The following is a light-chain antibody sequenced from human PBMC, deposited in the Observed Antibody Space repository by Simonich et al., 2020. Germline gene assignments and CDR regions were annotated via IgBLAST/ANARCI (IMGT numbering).Light chain of an antibody. CDR2: GAS. CDR1: QSVSSN. V-gene: IGKV3-15*01. J-gene: IGKJ2*01. Sequence: DIVMTQYPSTLSVSPGERATLPCRASQSVSSNLAWYQQKPGPAPRLLIYGASTRATGIPARFSGSGSGTEFTLTISSMQSEDFAVYYCQQYNNWPYTFGQGTKLEIK. CDR3: QQYNNWPYT.